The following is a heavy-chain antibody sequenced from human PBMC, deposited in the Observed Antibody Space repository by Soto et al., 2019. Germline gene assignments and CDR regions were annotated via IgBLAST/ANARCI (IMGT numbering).Heavy chain of an antibody. D-gene: IGHD1-26*01. Sequence: SETLSLTCTVSGGSVSSDTHYWSWIRQPPGKRLEWIGFIYSSGSTNYNPSLKSRVTISVDTSKNQFSLKLSSVTAADTAVYDCARDLSGSPHWGQGTLVTVSS. CDR1: GGSVSSDTHY. V-gene: IGHV4-61*01. CDR2: IYSSGST. CDR3: ARDLSGSPH. J-gene: IGHJ4*02.